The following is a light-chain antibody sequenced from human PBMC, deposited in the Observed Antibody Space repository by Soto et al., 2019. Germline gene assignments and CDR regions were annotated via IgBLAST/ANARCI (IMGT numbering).Light chain of an antibody. J-gene: IGKJ1*01. V-gene: IGKV3-15*01. CDR3: QQYNNWPRG. CDR1: QSVSSN. CDR2: GAS. Sequence: EIVMTQSPATLSVSPGERATLSCRASQSVSSNLAWYQQKPGQAPRLLIYGASTRATGIPARFSGSGSGTEFTLTISSLQSVDFAVYYCQQYNNWPRGLGQGTKVDIK.